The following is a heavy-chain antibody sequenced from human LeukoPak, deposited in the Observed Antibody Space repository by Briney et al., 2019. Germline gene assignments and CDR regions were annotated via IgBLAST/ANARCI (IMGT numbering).Heavy chain of an antibody. CDR3: ARMVRGVTTFDY. CDR1: GGSFSGYY. J-gene: IGHJ4*02. Sequence: SETLSLTCAVYGGSFSGYYWSWIRQPPGKGLEWIGEINHSGSTNYDPSLKSRVTISVDTSKNQFSLKLSSVTAADTAEYYCARMVRGVTTFDYWGQGTLVTVSS. D-gene: IGHD3-10*01. V-gene: IGHV4-34*01. CDR2: INHSGST.